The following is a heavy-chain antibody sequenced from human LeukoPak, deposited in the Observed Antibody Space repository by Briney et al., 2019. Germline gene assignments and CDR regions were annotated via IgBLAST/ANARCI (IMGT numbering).Heavy chain of an antibody. CDR2: IKQDGSEK. Sequence: GGSLRLSCAASGFTFSSYWMSWVRQAPGKGLERVANIKQDGSEKYYVDSVKGRFTISRDNAKNSLYLQMNSLRAEDTAVYYCARLVAAHWFDPWGQGTLVTVSS. V-gene: IGHV3-7*01. D-gene: IGHD2-15*01. CDR1: GFTFSSYW. CDR3: ARLVAAHWFDP. J-gene: IGHJ5*02.